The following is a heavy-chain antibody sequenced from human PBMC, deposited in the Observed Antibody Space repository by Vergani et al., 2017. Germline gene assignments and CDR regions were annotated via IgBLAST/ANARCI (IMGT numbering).Heavy chain of an antibody. D-gene: IGHD5-12*01. Sequence: QVQLQESGPGVVKPSQTLSLTCAVSGVSISSGDHFWTWIRQRPGKGLEWIGYIFYSGTTYANPSLRSRLTISVDTSQNQFSLKLRSVTAADTAVYYCARVDTQVPATSHFYYMEVWGKGTTGVVSS. CDR2: IFYSGTT. J-gene: IGHJ6*03. V-gene: IGHV4-31*11. CDR1: GVSISSGDHF. CDR3: ARVDTQVPATSHFYYMEV.